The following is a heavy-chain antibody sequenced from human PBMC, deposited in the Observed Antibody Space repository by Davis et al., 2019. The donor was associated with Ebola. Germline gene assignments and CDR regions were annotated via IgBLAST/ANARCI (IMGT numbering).Heavy chain of an antibody. CDR3: ARGSARRLEWFDP. D-gene: IGHD6-6*01. CDR2: ISSSGNSI. J-gene: IGHJ5*02. CDR1: GFTFSDFY. V-gene: IGHV3-11*01. Sequence: PGGSLRLSCVASGFTFSDFYMSWIRWAPGKGLEWISYISSSGNSIYYADSVKVRFTISRDDAKNSLYLQMNSLRGEDTAVYHCARGSARRLEWFDPWGQGTLVTVSS.